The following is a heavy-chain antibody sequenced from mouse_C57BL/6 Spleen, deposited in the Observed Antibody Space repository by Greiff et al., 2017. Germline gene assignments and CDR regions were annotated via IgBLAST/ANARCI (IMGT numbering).Heavy chain of an antibody. CDR3: VDGNSGLWDMDV. J-gene: IGHJ4*01. CDR2: IHPNSGST. CDR1: GYTFTSYW. D-gene: IGHD2-1*01. Sequence: QVQLQQPGAELVKPGASVKLSCKASGYTFTSYWMHWVKQRPGQGLEWIGMIHPNSGSTNYNEKFKSKATLTVDKSSSTAYMQLSSLTSEDSAVCDCVDGNSGLWDMDVWGKGTSVTVSS. V-gene: IGHV1-64*01.